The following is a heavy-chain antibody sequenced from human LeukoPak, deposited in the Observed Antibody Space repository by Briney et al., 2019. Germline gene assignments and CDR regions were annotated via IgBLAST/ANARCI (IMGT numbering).Heavy chain of an antibody. J-gene: IGHJ4*02. Sequence: SGTLSLTCTVSGGSISSYYWSWIRQPPGKGLEWIGYIYYSGSTNYNPSLKSRVTISVDTSKNQFSLKLSSVTAADTAVYYCARRCSGDDCYSEWGQGTLVTVSS. CDR1: GGSISSYY. V-gene: IGHV4-59*08. CDR2: IYYSGST. D-gene: IGHD2-21*02. CDR3: ARRCSGDDCYSE.